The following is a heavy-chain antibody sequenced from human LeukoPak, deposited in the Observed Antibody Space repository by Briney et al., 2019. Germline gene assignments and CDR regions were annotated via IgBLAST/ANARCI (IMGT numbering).Heavy chain of an antibody. J-gene: IGHJ4*02. CDR2: ISSNGGST. CDR1: GFTFSSYA. CDR3: VKDYDILTGYFDY. Sequence: TGGSLRLSCSASGFTFSSYAMHWVRQAPGKGLEYVSAISSNGGSTYYADSVKGRFTIYRDNSKNTLYLQMSSLRAEDTAVYYCVKDYDILTGYFDYWGQGTLVTVSS. V-gene: IGHV3-64D*06. D-gene: IGHD3-9*01.